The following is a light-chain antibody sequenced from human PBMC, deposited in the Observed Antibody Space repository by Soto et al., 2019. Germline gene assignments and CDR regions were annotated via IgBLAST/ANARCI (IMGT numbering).Light chain of an antibody. CDR3: CSAANRPRAVV. V-gene: IGLV2-23*02. CDR1: SSDVGNYNL. CDR2: EVT. Sequence: QSALTQPACLSGSPGQSITISCTGTSSDVGNYNLVSWYQHHPGTAPKLMVYEVTKRPSGVSSRFSGSKSGNTASLTISGLLAEDEADYYCCSAANRPRAVVFGGGTKLTVL. J-gene: IGLJ2*01.